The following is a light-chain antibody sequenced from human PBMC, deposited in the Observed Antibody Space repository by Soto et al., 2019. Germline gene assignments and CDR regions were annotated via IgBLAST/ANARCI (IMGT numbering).Light chain of an antibody. V-gene: IGKV1-33*01. J-gene: IGKJ4*01. Sequence: DIQLTQSPTSLSASIGDRVTITCQASQDIHNYLSWFQHKPGKAPKLLIFEEVYLETGGPSRFSRSGSGTDFTFTISSLQPQDIATYYCQEFADVPPHAFGGGTKVDIK. CDR2: EEV. CDR1: QDIHNY. CDR3: QEFADVPPHA.